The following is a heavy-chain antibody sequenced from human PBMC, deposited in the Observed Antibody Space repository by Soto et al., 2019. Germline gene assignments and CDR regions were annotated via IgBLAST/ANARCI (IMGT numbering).Heavy chain of an antibody. CDR2: ISYDGSNK. J-gene: IGHJ2*01. CDR1: GFTFSSYA. CDR3: ARPLWRDDYNWGYFDL. V-gene: IGHV3-30-3*01. Sequence: QVQLVESGGGVVQPGRALRLSCAASGFTFSSYAMHWVRQAPGKGLECVAVISYDGSNKYYADSVKGRFTISRDNSKNTLYLQMNSLRAEDTAVYYCARPLWRDDYNWGYFDLWGRGTLFTVSS. D-gene: IGHD4-4*01.